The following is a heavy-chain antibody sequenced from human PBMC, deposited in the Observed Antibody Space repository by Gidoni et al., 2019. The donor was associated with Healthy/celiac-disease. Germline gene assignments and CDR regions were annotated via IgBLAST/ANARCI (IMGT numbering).Heavy chain of an antibody. D-gene: IGHD3-10*01. Sequence: QVQLVESGGGVVQPGRSLSLSCAASGFTFSSYAMHWVRQAPGKGLEWVAVISYDGSNKYYADSVKGRFTISRDNSKNTLYLQMNSLRAEDTAVYYCASPPGNYGSGSFDWGQGTLVTVSS. CDR3: ASPPGNYGSGSFD. CDR1: GFTFSSYA. V-gene: IGHV3-30*04. J-gene: IGHJ4*02. CDR2: ISYDGSNK.